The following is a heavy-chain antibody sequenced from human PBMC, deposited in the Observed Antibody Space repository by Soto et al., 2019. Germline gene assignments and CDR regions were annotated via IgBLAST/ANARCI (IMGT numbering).Heavy chain of an antibody. Sequence: QVQLVQSGAEVKKPGSSVKVSCKASGGTLSTYAFSWVRQAPGQGLEWMGGIIPILGTTNYTQKFQGRVTITAEESTSTGYMVLSTLRSDDTAVYYCATTPRIAGGIPIDYWGQGTLVTVSS. V-gene: IGHV1-69*01. CDR3: ATTPRIAGGIPIDY. D-gene: IGHD1-26*01. CDR1: GGTLSTYA. J-gene: IGHJ4*02. CDR2: IIPILGTT.